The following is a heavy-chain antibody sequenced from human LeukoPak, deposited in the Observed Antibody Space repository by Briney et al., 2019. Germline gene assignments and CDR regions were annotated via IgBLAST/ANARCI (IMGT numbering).Heavy chain of an antibody. CDR1: GYRFTSYW. CDR3: ARLGGPVEPFDY. CDR2: IDPSDSYT. J-gene: IGHJ4*02. V-gene: IGHV5-10-1*01. D-gene: IGHD1-26*01. Sequence: GASLRISCKGSGYRFTSYWISWVRQMPGKGLEWMGRIDPSDSYTNYSPSFQGHVTISADKSISTAYLQWSSLKASDTAMYYCARLGGPVEPFDYWGQGTLVTVSS.